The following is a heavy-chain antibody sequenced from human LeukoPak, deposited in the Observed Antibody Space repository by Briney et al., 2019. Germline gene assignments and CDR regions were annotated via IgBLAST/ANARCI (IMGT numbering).Heavy chain of an antibody. V-gene: IGHV5-51*01. Sequence: GESLKISCKGSGYRFISYWIGWVRQKPGEGLEWVGLIYPGDSDTRYSPSFQGQVTISADKSISTAYLQWSSLKASDTAMYYCARRDDYYYMDVWGKGTTVTVSS. CDR1: GYRFISYW. J-gene: IGHJ6*03. CDR3: ARRDDYYYMDV. CDR2: IYPGDSDT.